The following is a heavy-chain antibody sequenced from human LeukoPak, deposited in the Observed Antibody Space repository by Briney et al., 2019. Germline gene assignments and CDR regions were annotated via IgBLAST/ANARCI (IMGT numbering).Heavy chain of an antibody. CDR2: VYTSGST. Sequence: SETLSLTCTVSGASPSSGEYYWSWIRHPAGKGLEWIGRVYTSGSTNYNPSLKSRVTISVDTSKNQFSLKLSSVTAAYTAVYYCARSGYYLDCSGYFYSHYYYYMVNWGKGATVTISS. CDR3: ARSGYYLDCSGYFYSHYYYYMVN. J-gene: IGHJ6*03. D-gene: IGHD3-22*01. V-gene: IGHV4-61*02. CDR1: GASPSSGEYY.